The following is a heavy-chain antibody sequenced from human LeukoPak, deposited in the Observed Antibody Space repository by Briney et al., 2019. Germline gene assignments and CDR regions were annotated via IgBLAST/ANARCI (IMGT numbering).Heavy chain of an antibody. CDR2: IYSGGST. V-gene: IGHV3-53*01. CDR3: ASGSGSYRTPYYYMDV. D-gene: IGHD3-10*01. CDR1: GFTFSSYA. Sequence: PGGSLRLSCVASGFTFSSYAMSWVRQAPGKGLEWVSVIYSGGSTYYADSVKGRFTISRDNSKNTLYLQMNSLRVEDTAVYYCASGSGSYRTPYYYMDVWGTGTTVTVSS. J-gene: IGHJ6*03.